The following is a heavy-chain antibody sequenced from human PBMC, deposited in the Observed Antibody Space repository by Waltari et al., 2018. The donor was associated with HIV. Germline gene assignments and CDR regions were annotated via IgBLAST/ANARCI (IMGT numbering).Heavy chain of an antibody. J-gene: IGHJ6*02. Sequence: QVQLVESGGGVVQHGRSLRLSCAVSGFTFSRYGMPWVRQAPGKELGVVAVISPDGVNKYYVDSVKGRFTISRDNSKDTLFLQMDSLRAEDTALYYCAKRPGDIAMVTFPDDHGMNVWGQGTTVTVSS. V-gene: IGHV3-30*18. CDR3: AKRPGDIAMVTFPDDHGMNV. CDR2: ISPDGVNK. D-gene: IGHD5-18*01. CDR1: GFTFSRYG.